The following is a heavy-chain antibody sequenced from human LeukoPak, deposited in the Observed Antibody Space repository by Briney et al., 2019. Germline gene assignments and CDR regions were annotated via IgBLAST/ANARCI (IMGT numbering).Heavy chain of an antibody. CDR1: GFTFDDYA. J-gene: IGHJ4*02. Sequence: GGPLRLSCAASGFTFDDYAMSWVRQAPGKGLEWVSGIGKNGGNPGYADSAKGRFTISRDNAKNSLYLQMNSLRAEDTALFFCTRDPGTVAIDYWGQGTLVTVSS. V-gene: IGHV3-20*04. D-gene: IGHD6-19*01. CDR2: IGKNGGNP. CDR3: TRDPGTVAIDY.